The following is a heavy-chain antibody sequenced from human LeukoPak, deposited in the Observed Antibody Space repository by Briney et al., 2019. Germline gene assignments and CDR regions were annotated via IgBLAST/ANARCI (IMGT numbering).Heavy chain of an antibody. D-gene: IGHD2-15*01. Sequence: ASVKVSCKASGYTFTSYDINWVRQATGQGLEWMGWMNPNSGNTGYAQKFQGRGTMTRNTSISTDYMELSSLRSEDTAVYYCARGLYRGVAATPACWGQGTLVTVSS. CDR1: GYTFTSYD. CDR3: ARGLYRGVAATPAC. V-gene: IGHV1-8*01. J-gene: IGHJ4*02. CDR2: MNPNSGNT.